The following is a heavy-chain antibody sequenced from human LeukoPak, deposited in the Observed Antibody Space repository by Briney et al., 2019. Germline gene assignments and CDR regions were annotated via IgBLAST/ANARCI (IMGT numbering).Heavy chain of an antibody. CDR2: ISYDGSNK. J-gene: IGHJ4*02. D-gene: IGHD2-15*01. CDR3: AKDEDFDY. V-gene: IGHV3-30*18. Sequence: PGRSLRLSCAASGFTFSSYGMHWVRQAPGKGLEWVAVISYDGSNKYYADSVKGRFTISRDNSKNTLYLQMNSLRAEDTAVYYCAKDEDFDYWGQGTLVTVSS. CDR1: GFTFSSYG.